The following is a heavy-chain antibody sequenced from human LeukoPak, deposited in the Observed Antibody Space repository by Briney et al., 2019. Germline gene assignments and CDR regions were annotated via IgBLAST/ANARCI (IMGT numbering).Heavy chain of an antibody. Sequence: GGSLRLSCAASGFTFSSYVMSWVRQAPGKGLEWVSGISGSGDSTYYAESVKGRFTISRDNSKNTMYLQMNSLRAEDTAVYYCAKYTVVTGYYYYYMDVWGKGTTVTVSS. D-gene: IGHD4-23*01. CDR3: AKYTVVTGYYYYYMDV. J-gene: IGHJ6*03. CDR2: ISGSGDST. V-gene: IGHV3-23*01. CDR1: GFTFSSYV.